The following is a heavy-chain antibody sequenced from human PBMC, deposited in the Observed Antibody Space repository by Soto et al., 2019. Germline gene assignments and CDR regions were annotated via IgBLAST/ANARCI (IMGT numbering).Heavy chain of an antibody. CDR3: ARSGATVTRLFDY. CDR2: ISAYNGNT. CDR1: GYTFKSYG. J-gene: IGHJ4*02. Sequence: GAPVKVSCKASGYTFKSYGISWGGQAPGQGLEWMGWISAYNGNTNYAQNLQGRVTMTTDTSTSTAYMDLRSLRSDDTAVYYCARSGATVTRLFDYWGQGTLVTVSS. V-gene: IGHV1-18*01. D-gene: IGHD4-17*01.